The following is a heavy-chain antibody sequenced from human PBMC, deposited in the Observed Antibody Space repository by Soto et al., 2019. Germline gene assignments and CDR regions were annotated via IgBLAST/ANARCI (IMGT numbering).Heavy chain of an antibody. Sequence: QVHLQESGPELVKPSGTLSLTCAVSGDSISVTNWWSWVRQSPGKGLEWIGEIFHSGSANYNPSLKSRATISVDNSKNQSSLKLTSVTAADTAVYYCARESQVAGGQNYLMDVWGRGTTVTVS. D-gene: IGHD3-10*01. CDR2: IFHSGSA. V-gene: IGHV4-4*02. CDR3: ARESQVAGGQNYLMDV. CDR1: GDSISVTNW. J-gene: IGHJ6*02.